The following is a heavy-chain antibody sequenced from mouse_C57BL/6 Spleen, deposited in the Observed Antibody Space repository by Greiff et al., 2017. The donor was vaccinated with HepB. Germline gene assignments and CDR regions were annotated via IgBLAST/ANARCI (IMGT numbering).Heavy chain of an antibody. CDR3: ARGGGYYAYFDY. D-gene: IGHD2-3*01. CDR2: IDPSDSYT. J-gene: IGHJ2*01. Sequence: QVQLKQPGAELVMPGASVKLSCKASGYTFTSYWMHWVKQRPGQGLEWIGEIDPSDSYTNYNQKFKGKSTLTVDKSSSTAYMQLSSLTSEDSAVYYCARGGGYYAYFDYWGQGTTLTVSS. CDR1: GYTFTSYW. V-gene: IGHV1-69*01.